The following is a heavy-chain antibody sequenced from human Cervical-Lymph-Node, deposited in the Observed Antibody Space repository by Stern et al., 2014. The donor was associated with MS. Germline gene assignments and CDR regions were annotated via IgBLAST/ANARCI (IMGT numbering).Heavy chain of an antibody. V-gene: IGHV1-46*03. CDR2: IDRSGGST. Sequence: VQLVESGAEVKKPGASVKVSCKASGYTFTYYYVHWVRQAPGQGLEWMGIIDRSGGSTTYAQKFQGRVTMTRDTSTSTVYMELTSLRSEDTAVYYCARANYDILTAYYLDYWGQGTLGIVSS. CDR3: ARANYDILTAYYLDY. CDR1: GYTFTYYY. D-gene: IGHD3-9*01. J-gene: IGHJ4*02.